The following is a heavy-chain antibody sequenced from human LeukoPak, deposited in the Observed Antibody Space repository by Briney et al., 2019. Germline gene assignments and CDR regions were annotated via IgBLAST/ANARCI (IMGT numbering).Heavy chain of an antibody. V-gene: IGHV3-49*04. CDR3: KWGSYVGWFDP. CDR1: GFTFGDYA. D-gene: IGHD1-26*01. Sequence: GGSLRLSCTASGFTFGDYAMSWVRQAPGKGLEWVGFIRSKAYGGTTEYAASVKGRFTISRDDSKSIAYLQMNSLKTEDTAVYYCKWGSYVGWFDPWGQGTLVTVSS. J-gene: IGHJ5*02. CDR2: IRSKAYGGTT.